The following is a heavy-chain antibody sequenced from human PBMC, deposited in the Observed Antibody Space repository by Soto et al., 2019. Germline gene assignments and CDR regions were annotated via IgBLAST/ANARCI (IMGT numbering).Heavy chain of an antibody. Sequence: QITLKESGPTLVKPTQTLTLTCTFSGFSLSTSGVGVGWIRQPPGQALEWLALIYWDDDKRYSPFLRTRLTVTTEPSKTPVLLTMANTDPVDTATYYCAHRQPFLSPTNWNYGYFDYWGQGALVTVSS. D-gene: IGHD1-7*01. J-gene: IGHJ4*02. CDR2: IYWDDDK. CDR1: GFSLSTSGVG. CDR3: AHRQPFLSPTNWNYGYFDY. V-gene: IGHV2-5*02.